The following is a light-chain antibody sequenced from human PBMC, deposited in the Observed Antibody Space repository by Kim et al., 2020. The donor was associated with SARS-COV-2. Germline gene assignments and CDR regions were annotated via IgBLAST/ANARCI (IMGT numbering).Light chain of an antibody. J-gene: IGKJ4*01. Sequence: PGERATLSCRASQSVSSSYLAWYQHKPGQAPRLLIYGASIRATGIPDRFSGSGSGTDFTLTISRLEPEDFAVYYCQQYGSSPPVTFGGGTKVDIK. CDR1: QSVSSSY. CDR2: GAS. V-gene: IGKV3-20*01. CDR3: QQYGSSPPVT.